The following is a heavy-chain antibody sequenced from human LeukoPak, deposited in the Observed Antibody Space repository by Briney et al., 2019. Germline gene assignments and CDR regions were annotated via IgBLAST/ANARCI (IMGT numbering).Heavy chain of an antibody. CDR3: TRNPEMQYWFDP. J-gene: IGHJ5*02. V-gene: IGHV3-30-3*01. D-gene: IGHD2/OR15-2a*01. CDR2: TSYDGSKK. CDR1: GFTFRAHS. Sequence: GGSLRLSCAASGFTFRAHSMHWVRQTPGKGLEWVAFTSYDGSKKYYGDSVKGRFTISRGNSKNTLYLEVSTLRAEDTAVYYCTRNPEMQYWFDPWGQGTLVTVSS.